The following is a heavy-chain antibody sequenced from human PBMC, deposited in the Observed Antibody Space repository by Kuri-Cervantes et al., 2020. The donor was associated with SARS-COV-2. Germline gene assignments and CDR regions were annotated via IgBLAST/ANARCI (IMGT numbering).Heavy chain of an antibody. Sequence: GSLRLSCTVSGGSISNDYWSWIRQPAGKGLEWIGRIYTSGSTNYNPSLKSRVTMSVDTSKNQFSLKLSSVTAADTAVYYCARDLIAVAGQYYYYGMDVWGQGTTVTVSS. D-gene: IGHD6-13*01. V-gene: IGHV4-4*07. J-gene: IGHJ6*02. CDR2: IYTSGST. CDR3: ARDLIAVAGQYYYYGMDV. CDR1: GGSISNDY.